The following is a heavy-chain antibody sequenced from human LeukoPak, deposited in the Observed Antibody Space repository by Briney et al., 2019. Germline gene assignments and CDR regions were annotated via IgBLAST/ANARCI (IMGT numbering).Heavy chain of an antibody. Sequence: SETLSLTCAVYGGSFSGYYWSWIRQPPGKGLEWIGYIYYSGSTNYNPSLKSRVTISVDTSKNQFSLKLSSVTAADTAVYYCARGSATAPYYYYMDVWGKGTTVTVSS. CDR1: GGSFSGYY. J-gene: IGHJ6*03. CDR3: ARGSATAPYYYYMDV. CDR2: IYYSGST. V-gene: IGHV4-59*01. D-gene: IGHD3-10*01.